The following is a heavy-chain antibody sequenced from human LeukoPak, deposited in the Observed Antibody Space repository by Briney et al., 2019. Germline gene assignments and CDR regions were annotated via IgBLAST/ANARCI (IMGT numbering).Heavy chain of an antibody. D-gene: IGHD5-24*01. V-gene: IGHV3-21*01. CDR1: GFTFSSYS. J-gene: IGHJ4*02. CDR2: ISSSSSYI. Sequence: GGSLRLSCAPSGFTFSSYSMNSVRQAPGKGLEWVSSISSSSSYIYYADSVKGRFTISRDNAKNSLYLQMNSLRAEDTAVYYCASSRNYPNFDYWGQGTLVTVSS. CDR3: ASSRNYPNFDY.